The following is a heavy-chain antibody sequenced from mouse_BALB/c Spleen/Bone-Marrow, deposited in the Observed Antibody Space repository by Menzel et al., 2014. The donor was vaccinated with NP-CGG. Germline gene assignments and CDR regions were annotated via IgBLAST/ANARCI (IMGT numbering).Heavy chain of an antibody. V-gene: IGHV1S56*01. CDR1: GYTFTSYY. CDR2: IYPGNVNT. D-gene: IGHD1-1*01. Sequence: QVHVKQSGPELVKPGASVRISCKASGYTFTSYYIHWLKQRPGQGLEWIGWIYPGNVNTKYNEKFKGKATLTADKSSGTAYMQLSSLTSEDSAVYSCARSFYGRSMDYWGQGTSVTVSS. CDR3: ARSFYGRSMDY. J-gene: IGHJ4*01.